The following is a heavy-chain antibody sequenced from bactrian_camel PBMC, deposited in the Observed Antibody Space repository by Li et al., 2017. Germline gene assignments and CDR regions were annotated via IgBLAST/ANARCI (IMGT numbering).Heavy chain of an antibody. Sequence: VQLVESGGGLVQPGGSLRLSCAASGFTFNTYGMTWVRQAPGKGLEWLSSISGGDRTYYTDSEKGRFTISRDNAKNTLYLQMNSLKPEDTATYYCAVRKGTGGVYFDRVDVHFWGQGTQVTV. D-gene: IGHD7*01. CDR3: AVRKGTGGVYFDRVDVHF. V-gene: IGHV3S40*01. CDR1: GFTFNTYG. CDR2: SISGGDRT. J-gene: IGHJ4*01.